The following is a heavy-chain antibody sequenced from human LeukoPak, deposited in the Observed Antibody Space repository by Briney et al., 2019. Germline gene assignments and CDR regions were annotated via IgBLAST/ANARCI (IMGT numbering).Heavy chain of an antibody. Sequence: PGGSLRLSCLASGFTFSNYAMSWVRQAPGKGLEWVSGITISGRTAYYADSVKGRFTISRDNFKNTLYLQMNSLRADDTAVYYCVRAAYTGSPTSLDYWGQGTLVTVSS. CDR1: GFTFSNYA. CDR2: ITISGRTA. V-gene: IGHV3-23*01. CDR3: VRAAYTGSPTSLDY. D-gene: IGHD1-26*01. J-gene: IGHJ4*02.